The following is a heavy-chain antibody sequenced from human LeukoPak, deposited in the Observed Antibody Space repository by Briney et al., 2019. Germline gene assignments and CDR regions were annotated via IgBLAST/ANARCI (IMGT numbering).Heavy chain of an antibody. J-gene: IGHJ5*02. D-gene: IGHD6-19*01. CDR1: GFTFSNNA. V-gene: IGHV3-30-3*01. CDR2: ISYDGNSK. Sequence: GGSLRLSCAASGFTFSNNAMHWVCQAPGKGLEWVAVISYDGNSKYYADSVKGRFTISRDNSKNTLYLQMNSLRAEDTAVYYCAKDGKQWPYQDWFDPWGQGTLVTVSS. CDR3: AKDGKQWPYQDWFDP.